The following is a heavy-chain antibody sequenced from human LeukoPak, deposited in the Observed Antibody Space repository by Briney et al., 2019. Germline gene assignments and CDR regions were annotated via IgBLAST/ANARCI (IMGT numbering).Heavy chain of an antibody. Sequence: PSETLSLTCNVSGGSISSYYWSWIRRPAGKGLEWIGRIYTSGSTNYNPSLKSRVTISVDKSKNQFSLKLSSVTAADTAVYYCARGTAYYYDSSGRGAFDIWGQGTMVTASS. D-gene: IGHD3-22*01. V-gene: IGHV4-4*07. CDR3: ARGTAYYYDSSGRGAFDI. J-gene: IGHJ3*02. CDR2: IYTSGST. CDR1: GGSISSYY.